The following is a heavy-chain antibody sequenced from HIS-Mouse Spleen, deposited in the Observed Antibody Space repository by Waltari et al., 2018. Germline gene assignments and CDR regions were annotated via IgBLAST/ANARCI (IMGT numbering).Heavy chain of an antibody. Sequence: QITLKESGPTLVKPTQTLTLTCTFSGFSLSTSGVGVGCIRQPPGKALEWLALIYWDDDKRYSPSLNNRLTITKDTSKNQVVLTMTNMDPADTATYYCARRGYSSSWYQHWGQGTLVTVSS. CDR3: ARRGYSSSWYQH. CDR1: GFSLSTSGVG. D-gene: IGHD6-13*01. J-gene: IGHJ1*01. CDR2: IYWDDDK. V-gene: IGHV2-5*02.